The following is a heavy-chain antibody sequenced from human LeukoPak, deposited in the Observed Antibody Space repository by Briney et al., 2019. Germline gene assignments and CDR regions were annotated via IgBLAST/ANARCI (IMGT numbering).Heavy chain of an antibody. J-gene: IGHJ3*02. V-gene: IGHV3-21*01. CDR1: GFTFSSYS. D-gene: IGHD6-19*01. CDR3: ASRRSGWPNDAFDI. Sequence: PGGSLRLSCAASGFTFSSYSMNWVRQAPGKGLEWVSSISSSSSYIYYADSVKGRFTISRDNAKNSLYLQMNSLRAEDTAVYYCASRRSGWPNDAFDIWGQGTMVTVTS. CDR2: ISSSSSYI.